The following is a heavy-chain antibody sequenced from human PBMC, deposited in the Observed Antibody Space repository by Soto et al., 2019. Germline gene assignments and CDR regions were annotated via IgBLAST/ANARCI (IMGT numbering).Heavy chain of an antibody. V-gene: IGHV3-13*01. CDR2: IGLAGDT. Sequence: PGGSLRLSCAAPGFTLSSYDMHWVRQGTGKGLEWVSTIGLAGDTYYLESVKGRFTISRDNAKNSLYLQMNSLRAGDTAVYYCARGVPGSATTFEYWGQGTLVTVSS. CDR3: ARGVPGSATTFEY. CDR1: GFTLSSYD. J-gene: IGHJ4*02. D-gene: IGHD5-12*01.